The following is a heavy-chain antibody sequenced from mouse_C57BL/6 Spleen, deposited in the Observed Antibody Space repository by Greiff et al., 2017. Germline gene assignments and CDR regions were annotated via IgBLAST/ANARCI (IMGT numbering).Heavy chain of an antibody. J-gene: IGHJ2*01. Sequence: QVQLQQPGAELVMPGASVKLSCKASGYTFPSYWMHWVKQRPGQGLEWIGEIDPSDSYTNYNQKFKGKSTLTVDKSSSTAYMQLSSLTSEDSAVYYCAREGHYYGSRGYFDYWGQGTTLTVSS. CDR1: GYTFPSYW. D-gene: IGHD1-1*01. V-gene: IGHV1-69*01. CDR2: IDPSDSYT. CDR3: AREGHYYGSRGYFDY.